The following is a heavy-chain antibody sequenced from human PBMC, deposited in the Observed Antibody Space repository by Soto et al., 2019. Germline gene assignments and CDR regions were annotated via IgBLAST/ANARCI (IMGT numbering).Heavy chain of an antibody. D-gene: IGHD1-1*01. CDR3: SRDRRAYNMWNENCFYGMDV. J-gene: IGHJ6*02. CDR1: GGTFRTYA. CDR2: IIPAHDTP. Sequence: QVQLVQSGPEVKKPGSSVKVSCKASGGTFRTYAVSWVRRAPGHGLEWLGGIIPAHDTPNYAPRFEGRVTITADESTNTAYMELNSLTSDDTAVYYCSRDRRAYNMWNENCFYGMDVWGQGTTVTVSS. V-gene: IGHV1-69*01.